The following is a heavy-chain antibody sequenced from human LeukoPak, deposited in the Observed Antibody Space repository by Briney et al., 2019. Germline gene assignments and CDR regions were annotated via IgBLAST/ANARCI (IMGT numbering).Heavy chain of an antibody. CDR1: GFTFDIYG. CDR3: AKDGGASSSRGDDAFDI. J-gene: IGHJ3*02. V-gene: IGHV3-30*02. D-gene: IGHD6-6*01. CDR2: IRFDGSQT. Sequence: GGSLRLSCAPSGFTFDIYGMHWVRQAPGKGLDWVAFIRFDGSQTHYADSVKGRFTISRDNSKNTLYLQMNSLRAEDTAVYYCAKDGGASSSRGDDAFDIWGQGTMVTVSS.